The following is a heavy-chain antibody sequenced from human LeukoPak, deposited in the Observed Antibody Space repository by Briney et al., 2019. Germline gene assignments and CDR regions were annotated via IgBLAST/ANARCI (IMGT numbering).Heavy chain of an antibody. CDR1: GFTFSSYA. V-gene: IGHV3-23*01. D-gene: IGHD6-19*01. J-gene: IGHJ6*03. CDR3: AKARARGWYLSGTSMDV. Sequence: PGGSLRLSCAASGFTFSSYAMSWVHQAPGKGLEWVSAISGSGGSTYYADSVKGRFTISRDNSKNTLYLQMNSLRAEDTAVYYCAKARARGWYLSGTSMDVWGKGTTVTVSS. CDR2: ISGSGGST.